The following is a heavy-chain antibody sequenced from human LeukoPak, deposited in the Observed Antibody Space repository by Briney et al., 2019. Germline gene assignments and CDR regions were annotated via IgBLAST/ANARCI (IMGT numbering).Heavy chain of an antibody. J-gene: IGHJ4*02. CDR3: ARHDAVPVIRRGFDL. Sequence: SETLSLTCSVSGGSVSGYYWSCIRQPPGKGLEYIGYIYSSGATLYSPSLKSRVTISIDTSENHFSLKLSSVTAADTAVYYCARHDAVPVIRRGFDLWGQGTLVTVSS. CDR1: GGSVSGYY. CDR2: IYSSGAT. V-gene: IGHV4-59*08. D-gene: IGHD2-21*02.